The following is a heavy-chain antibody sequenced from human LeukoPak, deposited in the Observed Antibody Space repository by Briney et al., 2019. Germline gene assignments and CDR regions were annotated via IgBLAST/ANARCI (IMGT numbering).Heavy chain of an antibody. J-gene: IGHJ3*02. CDR3: AKDIYGQGPAGAFDI. D-gene: IGHD2/OR15-2a*01. CDR2: ISWNSGSI. V-gene: IGHV3-9*01. Sequence: GGSLRLSCAASGFTFDDYAMHWVRQAPGKGLEWVSGISWNSGSIGYADSVKGRFTISRDNAKNSLYLQMNSLRAEDTALYYCAKDIYGQGPAGAFDIWGQGTMVTVSS. CDR1: GFTFDDYA.